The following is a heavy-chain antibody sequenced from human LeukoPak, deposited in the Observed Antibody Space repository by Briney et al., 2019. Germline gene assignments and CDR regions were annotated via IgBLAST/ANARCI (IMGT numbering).Heavy chain of an antibody. J-gene: IGHJ6*02. Sequence: SETLSLTCTVSGGSITSHYWSWMRQPPGQGLEWIGYFYYSGSSNYNPSLKSRVSISVDTSKNQFSLKLSSVTAADTAVYYCARDFSKGSWPASGMDVWGQGTTVTVSS. CDR2: FYYSGSS. CDR1: GGSITSHY. V-gene: IGHV4-59*11. D-gene: IGHD1-26*01. CDR3: ARDFSKGSWPASGMDV.